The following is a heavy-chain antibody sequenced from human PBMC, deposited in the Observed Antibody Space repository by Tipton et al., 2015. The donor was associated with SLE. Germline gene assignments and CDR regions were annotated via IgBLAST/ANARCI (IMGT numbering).Heavy chain of an antibody. V-gene: IGHV3-74*01. CDR2: INSDGSST. CDR1: GFTFSSYW. CDR3: ARGGIYSSSWLY. D-gene: IGHD6-13*01. Sequence: SLRLSCAASGFTFSSYWMHWVRQAPGKGLVWVSRINSDGSSTSYADSVKGRFNISRDNAKNTLYLQMNSLRAEDTAVYYCARGGIYSSSWLYWGQGTLVTVSS. J-gene: IGHJ4*02.